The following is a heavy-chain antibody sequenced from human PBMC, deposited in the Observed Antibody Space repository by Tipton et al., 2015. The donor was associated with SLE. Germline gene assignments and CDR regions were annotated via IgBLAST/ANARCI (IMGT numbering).Heavy chain of an antibody. J-gene: IGHJ4*02. Sequence: TLSLTCTVSGGSITNYYWGWVRQPAGKGLEWIGRICCGGSTKYNPSLDSRVSLSVDASKDQFCLKLSSVTAADTAVYYCVVCSPSSCSYFDYWGQGRLVTVSS. V-gene: IGHV4-4*07. D-gene: IGHD2-2*01. CDR2: ICCGGST. CDR1: GGSITNYY. CDR3: VVCSPSSCSYFDY.